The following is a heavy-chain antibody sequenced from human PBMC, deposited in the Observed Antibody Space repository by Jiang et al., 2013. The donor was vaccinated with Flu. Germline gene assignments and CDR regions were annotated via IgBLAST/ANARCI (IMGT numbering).Heavy chain of an antibody. Sequence: GPGLVKPSETLSLTCTVSGGSISSSSYYWGWIRQPPGKGLEWIGSIYYSGSTYYNPSLKSRVTISVDTSKNQFSLKLSSVTAADTAVYYCARQDLYSSSTMDVWGQRDHGHRLL. CDR2: IYYSGST. CDR3: ARQDLYSSSTMDV. D-gene: IGHD6-6*01. CDR1: GGSISSSSYY. V-gene: IGHV4-39*01. J-gene: IGHJ6*01.